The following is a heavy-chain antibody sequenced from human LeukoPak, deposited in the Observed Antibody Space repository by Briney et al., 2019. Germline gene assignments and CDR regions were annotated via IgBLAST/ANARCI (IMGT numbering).Heavy chain of an antibody. CDR3: ARDGVESGGNAFDY. J-gene: IGHJ4*02. CDR1: GGSISSGGYY. CDR2: IYYSGST. D-gene: IGHD2-15*01. V-gene: IGHV4-31*03. Sequence: TLSLTCTVSGGSISSGGYYWSWIRQHPGKGLEWIGYIYYSGSTYYNPSLKSRVTISVDTSKNQFSLKLSSVTAADTAVYYCARDGVESGGNAFDYWGQGTLVTVSS.